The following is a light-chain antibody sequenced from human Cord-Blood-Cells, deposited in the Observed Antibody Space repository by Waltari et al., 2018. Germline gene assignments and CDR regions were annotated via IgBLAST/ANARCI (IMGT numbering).Light chain of an antibody. CDR1: SSDGGGYNL. Sequence: QSALTQPAPVSGSTGQSLTTPCTGTSSDGGGYNLVPWYQQHPGKAPKLMIYEVSKRPSGVSNRFSGSKSGNTASLTISGLQAEDEADYYCCSYAGSSTLVFGGGTKLTVL. CDR2: EVS. CDR3: CSYAGSSTLV. V-gene: IGLV2-23*02. J-gene: IGLJ2*01.